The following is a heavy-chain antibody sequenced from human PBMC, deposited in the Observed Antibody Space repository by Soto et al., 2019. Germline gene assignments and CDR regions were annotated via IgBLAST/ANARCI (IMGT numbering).Heavy chain of an antibody. CDR2: IIPIFGTA. D-gene: IGHD6-6*01. Sequence: QVQLVQSGAEVKKPGSSVKVSCKASGGTFSSYAISWVRQAPGQGLEWMGGIIPIFGTANYAQKFQGRVTITADKSTSTAYMELSSLRSEDTAVYYCARPYSSSSGYYYYGMDVWGPGTTVTVSS. CDR3: ARPYSSSSGYYYYGMDV. V-gene: IGHV1-69*06. J-gene: IGHJ6*02. CDR1: GGTFSSYA.